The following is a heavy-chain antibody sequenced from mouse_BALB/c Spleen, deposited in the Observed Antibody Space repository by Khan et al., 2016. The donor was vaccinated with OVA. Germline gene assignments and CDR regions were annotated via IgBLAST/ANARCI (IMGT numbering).Heavy chain of an antibody. CDR1: GYTFTDYA. CDR2: ISTYYGDA. V-gene: IGHV1S137*01. CDR3: ARSHSGFAY. Sequence: QVQLKQSGAELVRPGVSVKISCKGSGYTFTDYAMHWVKQSHAKSLEWIGVISTYYGDANYNQKFKGKTTMTVDKSSSTAYMELARLTSEDSAIYYCARSHSGFAYWGQGTLVTVS. J-gene: IGHJ3*01.